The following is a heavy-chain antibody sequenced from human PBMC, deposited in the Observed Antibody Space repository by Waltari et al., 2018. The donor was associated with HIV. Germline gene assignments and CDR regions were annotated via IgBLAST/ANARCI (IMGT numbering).Heavy chain of an antibody. J-gene: IGHJ4*02. Sequence: QVQLVESGGGVVQPGRSLRLSCAASGSTCSNFAMHWVRQATGKGLEWVAVIWYDGDNKYYADSVKGRFTISRDNSKNTLYLQMNSLRVEDTAVYYCARGGYYYDISGYYHYWGQGTLVIVSS. CDR3: ARGGYYYDISGYYHY. CDR2: IWYDGDNK. D-gene: IGHD3-22*01. CDR1: GSTCSNFA. V-gene: IGHV3-33*01.